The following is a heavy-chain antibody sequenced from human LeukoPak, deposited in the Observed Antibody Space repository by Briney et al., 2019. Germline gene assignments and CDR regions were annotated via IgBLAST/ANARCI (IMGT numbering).Heavy chain of an antibody. CDR1: GGSISSYY. CDR2: IYYSGST. Sequence: ASETLSLTCTVSGGSISSYYWSWIRQPPGKGLEWIGYIYYSGSTNYNSSLKSRVTISVDTSKNQFSLKLSSVTAADTAVYYCARRAICGGDCYTDYWGQGTLVTVSS. J-gene: IGHJ4*02. D-gene: IGHD2-21*02. CDR3: ARRAICGGDCYTDY. V-gene: IGHV4-59*08.